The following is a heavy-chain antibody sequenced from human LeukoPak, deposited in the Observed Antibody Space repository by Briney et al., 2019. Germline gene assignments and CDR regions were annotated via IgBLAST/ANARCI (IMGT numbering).Heavy chain of an antibody. D-gene: IGHD1-14*01. CDR3: AKGSGINHYHWIDP. V-gene: IGHV3-23*01. CDR1: EFTFSNYA. J-gene: IGHJ5*02. CDR2: ISGGGGST. Sequence: PGGSLRLSCAASEFTFSNYAMNWVRQAPGKGLEWVSGISGGGGSTYYADSVKGRFTISRDNSKNTLYLQMDSLRAEDTALYYCAKGSGINHYHWIDPWGQGTLVTDSS.